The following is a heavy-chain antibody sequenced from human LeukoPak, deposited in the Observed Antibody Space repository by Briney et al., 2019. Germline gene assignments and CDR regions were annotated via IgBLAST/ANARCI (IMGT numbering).Heavy chain of an antibody. Sequence: PGGSLRLSCAASGFTFSSYGMHWVRQAPGKGLEWVAFIRYDGSNKYYADSVKGRFTISRDNSKNTLYLQMNSLRAEDTAVYYCAKSNSSGYYYPPYYFDYWGQGTLVTVSS. CDR2: IRYDGSNK. CDR3: AKSNSSGYYYPPYYFDY. V-gene: IGHV3-30*02. D-gene: IGHD3-22*01. CDR1: GFTFSSYG. J-gene: IGHJ4*02.